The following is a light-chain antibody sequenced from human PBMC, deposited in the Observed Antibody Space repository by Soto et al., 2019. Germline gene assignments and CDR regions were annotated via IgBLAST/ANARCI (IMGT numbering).Light chain of an antibody. CDR3: QHADSFPLIT. V-gene: IGKV1-39*01. CDR1: QSISSY. J-gene: IGKJ5*01. CDR2: AAS. Sequence: DIQMTQSPSSLSASVRDRVTITCRASQSISSYLNWYQQKPGKAPKLLIYAASSLQSGVPSRFSGSGSGTDFTLTISSLQPEDFATYYCQHADSFPLITFGQGTRLEIK.